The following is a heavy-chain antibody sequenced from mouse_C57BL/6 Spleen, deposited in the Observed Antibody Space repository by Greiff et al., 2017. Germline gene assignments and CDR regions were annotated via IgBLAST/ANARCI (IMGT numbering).Heavy chain of an antibody. J-gene: IGHJ2*01. D-gene: IGHD1-1*01. CDR2: INPGSGGT. CDR1: GYAFTNYL. Sequence: QVQLQQSGAELVRPGTSVKVSCKASGYAFTNYLIEWVKQRPGQGLEWIGVINPGSGGTNYNEKFKGKATLTADKSSSTAYMQLSSLTSEDSAVYFCARSGYYGSSAFDYGGQGTTLTVSS. V-gene: IGHV1-54*01. CDR3: ARSGYYGSSAFDY.